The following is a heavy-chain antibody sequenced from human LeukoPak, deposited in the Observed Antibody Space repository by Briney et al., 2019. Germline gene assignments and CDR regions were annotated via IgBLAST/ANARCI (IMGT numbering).Heavy chain of an antibody. J-gene: IGHJ1*01. D-gene: IGHD1-26*01. Sequence: SQTLSLTCTVSGGSISSGGYYWSWIRQHPGKGLEWIGYIYYSGSTYYNPSLKSRVTISVDTSKNQFSLKLSSVTAADTAVYYCARGPGSYYVPAQYFQHWGQGTLVTVSS. CDR2: IYYSGST. V-gene: IGHV4-31*03. CDR1: GGSISSGGYY. CDR3: ARGPGSYYVPAQYFQH.